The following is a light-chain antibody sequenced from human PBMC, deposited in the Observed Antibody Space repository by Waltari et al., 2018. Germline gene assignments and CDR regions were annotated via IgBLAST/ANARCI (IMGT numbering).Light chain of an antibody. Sequence: QSALTQPPSVSGSPGQSVTISRTATSSDVGNYNRVSWYQQSPGTAPKLMLYDVTNRPSGVPDRFSGSKSGNTASLTISGLQAEDEADYYCSSPTTSITWVFGGGTKLTVL. CDR2: DVT. CDR1: SSDVGNYNR. CDR3: SSPTTSITWV. J-gene: IGLJ3*02. V-gene: IGLV2-18*02.